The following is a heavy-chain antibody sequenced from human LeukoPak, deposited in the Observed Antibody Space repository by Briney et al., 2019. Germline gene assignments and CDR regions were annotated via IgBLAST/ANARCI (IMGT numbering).Heavy chain of an antibody. J-gene: IGHJ4*02. CDR3: ARRKGEYDILTGLEDY. CDR2: ISAYNGNT. Sequence: ASVKVSCKASGYTFTSYGISWVRQAPGQGLEWIGWISAYNGNTNYAQKLQGRVTMTTDTSTSTAYMELRSLRSDDTAVYYCARRKGEYDILTGLEDYWGQGTLVTVSS. CDR1: GYTFTSYG. D-gene: IGHD3-9*01. V-gene: IGHV1-18*01.